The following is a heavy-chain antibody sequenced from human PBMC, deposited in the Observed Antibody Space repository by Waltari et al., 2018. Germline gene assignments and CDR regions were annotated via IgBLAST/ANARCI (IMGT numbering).Heavy chain of an antibody. J-gene: IGHJ3*02. D-gene: IGHD3-3*01. CDR3: ARASTAIFGVVITGYNI. Sequence: QLQESGPGLVKPSETVSLTCSVSGDAIMRNNYHWGWIRQSPGKGLEWIGCIYNSGTTYYNPSLKGRVFISVDASRNEFSLRLTTVTAADTAVYYCARASTAIFGVVITGYNIWGQGTMVTVSS. CDR1: GDAIMRNNYH. CDR2: IYNSGTT. V-gene: IGHV4-39*07.